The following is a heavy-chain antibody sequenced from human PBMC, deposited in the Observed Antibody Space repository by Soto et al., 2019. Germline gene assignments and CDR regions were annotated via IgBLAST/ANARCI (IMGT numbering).Heavy chain of an antibody. CDR1: GYSVTSYW. V-gene: IGHV5-51*01. CDR3: ARTESVYSYGFADG. CDR2: IYPGDSDT. D-gene: IGHD5-18*01. Sequence: ESLKISCKGSGYSVTSYWIGMVRQMPGKGLKWMGIIYPGDSDTRYSPSFQGQVTISADKSISTAYLQWSSLKASVTAMYYCARTESVYSYGFADGWGQGTTITVSS. J-gene: IGHJ6*02.